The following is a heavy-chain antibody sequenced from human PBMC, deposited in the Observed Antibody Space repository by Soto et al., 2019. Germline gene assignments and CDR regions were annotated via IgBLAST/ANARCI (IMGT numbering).Heavy chain of an antibody. Sequence: QLQLQESGPGLVKPSETLSLTCTVSGGSISSSSYYWGWIRQPPGKGLEWIGSIYYSGSTYYNPSLKSRPTIPVKPSKTLFSLKLSSVTAADPAVYSCGSPYSGIYEVDYWAQGTLVTVSS. V-gene: IGHV4-39*01. D-gene: IGHD1-26*01. CDR2: IYYSGST. CDR1: GGSISSSSYY. J-gene: IGHJ4*02. CDR3: GSPYSGIYEVDY.